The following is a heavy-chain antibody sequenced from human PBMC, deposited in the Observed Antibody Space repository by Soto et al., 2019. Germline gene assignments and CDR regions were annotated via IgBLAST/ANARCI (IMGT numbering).Heavy chain of an antibody. CDR2: IYYSGST. D-gene: IGHD6-19*01. CDR3: ASERDEAYSSGWHNWFDP. J-gene: IGHJ5*02. CDR1: GGSISSGGYY. Sequence: PSETLSLTCTVSGGSISSGGYYWSWIRQHPGKGLEWIGYIYYSGSTNYNPSLKSRATISVDTSKNQFSLKLSSVTAADTAVYYCASERDEAYSSGWHNWFDPWGQGTLVTVSS. V-gene: IGHV4-61*08.